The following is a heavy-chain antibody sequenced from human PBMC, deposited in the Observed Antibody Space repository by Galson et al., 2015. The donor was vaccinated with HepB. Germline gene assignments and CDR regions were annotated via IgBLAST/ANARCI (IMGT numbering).Heavy chain of an antibody. CDR2: ISYDGSNK. D-gene: IGHD3-22*01. V-gene: IGHV3-30-3*01. CDR3: ARDHRSSYYYDSSGYYYYY. J-gene: IGHJ4*02. Sequence: SLRLSCAASGFTFSSYAMHWVRQAPGKGLEWVAVISYDGSNKYYADSVKGRFTISRDNSKNTLYPKMNSLRAEDTAVYYCARDHRSSYYYDSSGYYYYYWGQGTLVTVSS. CDR1: GFTFSSYA.